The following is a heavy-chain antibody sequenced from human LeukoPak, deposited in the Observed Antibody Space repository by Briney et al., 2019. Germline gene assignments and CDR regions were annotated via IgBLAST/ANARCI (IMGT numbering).Heavy chain of an antibody. J-gene: IGHJ4*02. V-gene: IGHV4-34*01. CDR1: GGSFSGYY. D-gene: IGHD3-9*01. CDR3: ARGPTTHYNILTGYYYFDY. Sequence: SETLSLTCAVYGGSFSGYYWTWIRQPPGKGLEWIGEINHSGSTNYNPSPKSRVTISIDTSKNHFSLRLSSVTAADTAVYYCARGPTTHYNILTGYYYFDYWGQGTLVTVSS. CDR2: INHSGST.